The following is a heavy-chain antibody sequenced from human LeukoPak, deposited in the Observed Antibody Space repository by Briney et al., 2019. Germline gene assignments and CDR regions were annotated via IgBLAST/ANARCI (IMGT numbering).Heavy chain of an antibody. J-gene: IGHJ4*02. CDR3: ASHYGSGFDS. CDR2: IFYSGYT. V-gene: IGHV4-59*01. D-gene: IGHD3-10*01. Sequence: SETLSLTCTVSGGSISSYYWSWIRQPPGKGLEWIGYIFYSGYTNYNPSLKGRVTISVDTSKNQFSLKLSSVTAADTALYYCASHYGSGFDSWGQGTLGTVSS. CDR1: GGSISSYY.